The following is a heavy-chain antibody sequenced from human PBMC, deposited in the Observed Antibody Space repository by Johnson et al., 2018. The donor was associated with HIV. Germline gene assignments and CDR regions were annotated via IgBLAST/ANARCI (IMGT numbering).Heavy chain of an antibody. J-gene: IGHJ3*02. V-gene: IGHV3-20*04. D-gene: IGHD3-22*01. Sequence: VQLVESGGGLVKPGGSLRLSCAASGFSFDEYGMSWVRQAPGKGLEWVSGINWNGGSTGYADSVKGRFTISRDNAKNSLYLQMNSLRAGDTAVYYCARGYYYDSSGYPDAFDIWGQGTMVTVSS. CDR2: INWNGGST. CDR1: GFSFDEYG. CDR3: ARGYYYDSSGYPDAFDI.